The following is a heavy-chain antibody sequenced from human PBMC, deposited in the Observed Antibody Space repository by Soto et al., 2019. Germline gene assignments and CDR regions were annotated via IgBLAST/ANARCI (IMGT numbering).Heavy chain of an antibody. Sequence: GGSLRLSCEASGITFSIYAMSWVRQAPGKGLEWVSAISGSGDSTYYADSVRGRFTISRDNSKNTLYLQMNSLRGEDTAVYYCARDLFSGWNFYYGMDVWGQGTTVTVSS. V-gene: IGHV3-23*01. CDR3: ARDLFSGWNFYYGMDV. CDR2: ISGSGDST. CDR1: GITFSIYA. J-gene: IGHJ6*02. D-gene: IGHD6-19*01.